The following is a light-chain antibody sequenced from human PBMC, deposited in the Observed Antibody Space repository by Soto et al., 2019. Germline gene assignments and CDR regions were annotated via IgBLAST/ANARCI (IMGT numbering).Light chain of an antibody. J-gene: IGKJ5*01. Sequence: EIVMTQSPATLSVSPGERATLSCRASQSIGINLAWYHQKPGQTPRLLIYGATSRATGVPARFSGSGSGTEFTLTIKSLQSENFAVYYCQQYSNWPSITFGQGTRLEIK. V-gene: IGKV3-15*01. CDR3: QQYSNWPSIT. CDR2: GAT. CDR1: QSIGIN.